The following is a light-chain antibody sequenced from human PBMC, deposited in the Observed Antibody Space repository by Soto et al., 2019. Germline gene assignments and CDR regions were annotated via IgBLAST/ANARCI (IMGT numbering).Light chain of an antibody. CDR3: QQSFSTPRT. Sequence: IQMTHSPSPLSASVGDIVTITFRASQTISTYLNWYQQKPGKAPKLLIYGASSLQSGVPSRFSGSGSGTDFTLTISSLQPEDFGNYYCQQSFSTPRTFGQGTKVDIK. V-gene: IGKV1-39*01. CDR2: GAS. CDR1: QTISTY. J-gene: IGKJ1*01.